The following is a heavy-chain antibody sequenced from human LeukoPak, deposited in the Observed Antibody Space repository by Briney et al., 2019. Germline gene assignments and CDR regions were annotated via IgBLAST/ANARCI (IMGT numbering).Heavy chain of an antibody. CDR2: IYSGGST. V-gene: IGHV3-53*01. Sequence: GGSLRLSCAASGFTVSSNYMSWVRQAPGKGLEWVSVIYSGGSTYYADSVKGRFTISRDNAKNSLYLQMNSLRAEDTAVYYCARDLAEYCGGDCYVNWYFDLWGRGTLVTVSS. CDR1: GFTVSSNY. J-gene: IGHJ2*01. D-gene: IGHD2-21*02. CDR3: ARDLAEYCGGDCYVNWYFDL.